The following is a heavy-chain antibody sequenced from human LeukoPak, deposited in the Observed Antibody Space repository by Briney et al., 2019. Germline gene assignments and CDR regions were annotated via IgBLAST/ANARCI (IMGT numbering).Heavy chain of an antibody. CDR1: GFTFSDYY. J-gene: IGHJ4*02. CDR3: ARANNYYDSSGYYDY. Sequence: TGGSLRLSCAASGFTFSDYYMSWIRQAPGKGLEWVSYISSSSSYTSYADSVKGRFTISRDNAKNSLYLQMNSLRAEDTAVYYCARANNYYDSSGYYDYWGQGTLVTVSS. D-gene: IGHD3-22*01. V-gene: IGHV3-11*05. CDR2: ISSSSSYT.